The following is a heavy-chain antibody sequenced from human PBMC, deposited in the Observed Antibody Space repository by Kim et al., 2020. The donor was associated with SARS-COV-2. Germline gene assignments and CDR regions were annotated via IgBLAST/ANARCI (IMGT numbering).Heavy chain of an antibody. CDR3: ARIGGDDYGDYGAFDI. D-gene: IGHD4-17*01. CDR2: IDWDDDK. CDR1: GFSLSTSGMC. J-gene: IGHJ3*02. V-gene: IGHV2-70*01. Sequence: SGPTLVNPTQTLTLTCTFSGFSLSTSGMCVSWIRQSPGKALEWLALIDWDDDKYYSTSLKTRLTISKDTSKNQVVLTMTNMDPVDTATYYCARIGGDDYGDYGAFDIWGQGTMVTVSS.